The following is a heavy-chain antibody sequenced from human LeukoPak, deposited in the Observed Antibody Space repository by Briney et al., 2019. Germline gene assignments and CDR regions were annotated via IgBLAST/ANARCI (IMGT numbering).Heavy chain of an antibody. CDR1: GYTFTDYY. Sequence: ASVKVSCKASGYTFTDYYMHWVQQAPGKGLEWMGRVDPEDGETIYAEKFQGRVTITADTSTDTAYMELSSLRSEDTAVYYCATSVSDYYDSSGYSWFDYWGQGTLVTVSS. CDR3: ATSVSDYYDSSGYSWFDY. V-gene: IGHV1-69-2*01. CDR2: VDPEDGET. D-gene: IGHD3-22*01. J-gene: IGHJ4*02.